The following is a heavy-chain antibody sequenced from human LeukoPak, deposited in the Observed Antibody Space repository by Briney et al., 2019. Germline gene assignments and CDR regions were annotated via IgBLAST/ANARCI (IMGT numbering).Heavy chain of an antibody. V-gene: IGHV1-69*13. Sequence: SVKVSCKASGGTFSSYAISWVRQAPGQGLEWMGGIIPIFGTANYAQKFQGRVTITADESTSTAYMELSSLRAEDTAVYYCANGKDSSSQPFDYWGQGTLVTVSS. D-gene: IGHD6-6*01. J-gene: IGHJ4*02. CDR1: GGTFSSYA. CDR2: IIPIFGTA. CDR3: ANGKDSSSQPFDY.